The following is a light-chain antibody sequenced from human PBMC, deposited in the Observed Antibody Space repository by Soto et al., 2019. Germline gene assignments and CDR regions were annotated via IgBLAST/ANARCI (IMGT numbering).Light chain of an antibody. Sequence: QSALTQPPSVSGSPGQSVTISCTGTSSDVGAYNYVAWYQQHPGKAPKIMIYDVTKRPSGVPDRFSGSKSGNTASLTISGLQAEDEADYSCCSNAGNVEVFGTGTKLT. CDR3: CSNAGNVEV. CDR2: DVT. J-gene: IGLJ1*01. CDR1: SSDVGAYNY. V-gene: IGLV2-11*01.